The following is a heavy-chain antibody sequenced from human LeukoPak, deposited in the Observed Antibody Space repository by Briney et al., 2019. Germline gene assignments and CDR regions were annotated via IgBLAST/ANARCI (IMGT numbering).Heavy chain of an antibody. CDR2: ISKDGSDK. D-gene: IGHD1-7*01. J-gene: IGHJ4*02. V-gene: IGHV3-30-3*01. Sequence: GGSLRLSCTASGFTFGDYAMSWFRQAPGKGLEWVAVISKDGSDKYYPGSVRGRFTISRDNSKNTIYLQMDSLRAEGTAIYYCARDYWWNYDYWGQGTLVTVSS. CDR3: ARDYWWNYDY. CDR1: GFTFGDYA.